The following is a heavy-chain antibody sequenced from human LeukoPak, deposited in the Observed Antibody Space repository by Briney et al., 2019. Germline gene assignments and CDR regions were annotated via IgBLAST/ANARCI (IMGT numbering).Heavy chain of an antibody. Sequence: SVKVSCKASGGTFSSYAICWVRQAPGQGLEWMGRIIPILGIANYAQKFQGRVTITADKSTSTGYMELSSLRSEDTAVYYCARDPNIVVVSAIPYYYGMDVWGQGTTVTVSS. CDR1: GGTFSSYA. CDR3: ARDPNIVVVSAIPYYYGMDV. CDR2: IIPILGIA. D-gene: IGHD2-21*02. V-gene: IGHV1-69*04. J-gene: IGHJ6*02.